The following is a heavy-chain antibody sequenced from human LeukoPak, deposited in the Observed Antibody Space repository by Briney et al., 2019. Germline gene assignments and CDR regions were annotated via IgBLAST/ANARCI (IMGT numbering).Heavy chain of an antibody. Sequence: PETLSLTCTVSGGSISSYYWSWIRQPPGKGLEWIGYIYYSGSTNYNPSLKSRVTISVDTSKNQFSLKLRSVTAADTAMYYCARGRVSSSTWYSTYYFCFYVDVWGKGATVTVSS. CDR3: ARGRVSSSTWYSTYYFCFYVDV. CDR1: GGSISSYY. CDR2: IYYSGST. J-gene: IGHJ6*03. V-gene: IGHV4-59*08. D-gene: IGHD4-11*01.